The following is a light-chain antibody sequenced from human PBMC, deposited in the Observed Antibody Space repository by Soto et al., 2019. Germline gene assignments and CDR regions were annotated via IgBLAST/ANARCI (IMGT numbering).Light chain of an antibody. V-gene: IGKV3-15*01. CDR1: QSVSSN. CDR2: GAS. Sequence: EIVMTQSPATLSVSPGERATLSCRASQSVSSNLAWYQQKPGQAPRLLIYGASTRATGIPASFSGSGSGTEFPLTNSSLQSEDFAVYYCQQYNNWPPERFGQGTKVEIK. CDR3: QQYNNWPPER. J-gene: IGKJ1*01.